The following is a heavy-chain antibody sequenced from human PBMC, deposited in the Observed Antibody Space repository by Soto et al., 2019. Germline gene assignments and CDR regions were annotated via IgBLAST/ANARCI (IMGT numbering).Heavy chain of an antibody. V-gene: IGHV3-15*07. D-gene: IGHD4-17*01. J-gene: IGHJ5*02. CDR1: GFTFSNAW. CDR2: IKSKTDGGTT. CDR3: TTEPMLDYDYGDYNWFDP. Sequence: GGSLRLSCAASGFTFSNAWMNWVRQAPGKGLEWVGRIKSKTDGGTTDYAAPVKGRFTISRDDSKNTLYLQMNSLKTEDTAVYYCTTEPMLDYDYGDYNWFDPWGQGTLVTVSS.